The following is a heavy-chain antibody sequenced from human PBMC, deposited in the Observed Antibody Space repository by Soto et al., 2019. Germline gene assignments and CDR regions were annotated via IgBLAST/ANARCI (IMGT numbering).Heavy chain of an antibody. V-gene: IGHV3-23*01. Sequence: GGSLRFSCAASGFTFSSYAMSWVRLAPGKGLEWVSAISGSGGSTYYADSVKGRFTISRDNSKNTLYLQMNSLRAEGTAVYYCAKDQRSAVVAAVYYYYAMDVWGQETTVTVSS. J-gene: IGHJ6*02. CDR2: ISGSGGST. D-gene: IGHD2-15*01. CDR1: GFTFSSYA. CDR3: AKDQRSAVVAAVYYYYAMDV.